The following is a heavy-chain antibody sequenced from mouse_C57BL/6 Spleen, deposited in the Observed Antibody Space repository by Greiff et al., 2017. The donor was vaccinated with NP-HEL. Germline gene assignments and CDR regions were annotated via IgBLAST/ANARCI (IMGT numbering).Heavy chain of an antibody. CDR1: GFSFNTYA. Sequence: EVKLLESGGGLVQPKGSLKLSCAASGFSFNTYAMNWVRQAPGKGLEWVARIRSKSNNYATYYAYSVKDRFTISRDDSESMLYLQMNNLKTEDTAMYYCVRQGTFYYAMDYWGQGTSVTVSS. V-gene: IGHV10-1*01. CDR3: VRQGTFYYAMDY. CDR2: IRSKSNNYAT. J-gene: IGHJ4*01.